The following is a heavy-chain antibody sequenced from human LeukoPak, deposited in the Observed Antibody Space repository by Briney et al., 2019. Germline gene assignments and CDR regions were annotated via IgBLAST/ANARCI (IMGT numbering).Heavy chain of an antibody. J-gene: IGHJ5*02. Sequence: GGSLRLSCATSGFTFSNYGMHWVRQAPGKGLEWVAVISSDETNIRYGDSVGGRFPVSRDKAKNPVYLQMNSLEADDTAWYYCAKDPYRVVFATGNYLDPWGQGTLVTVSS. D-gene: IGHD2-15*01. CDR2: ISSDETNI. CDR3: AKDPYRVVFATGNYLDP. V-gene: IGHV3-30*18. CDR1: GFTFSNYG.